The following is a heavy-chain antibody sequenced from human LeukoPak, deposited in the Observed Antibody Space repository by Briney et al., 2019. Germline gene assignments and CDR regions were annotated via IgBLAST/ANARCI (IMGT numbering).Heavy chain of an antibody. Sequence: GGSLRLSCAASGFTFSNYAMSWVRQAPGKGLEWVSDISGSGGRTYYADSVKGRFTISRDNSKNTLYLQMNSLRAEDTAVYYCAKATNIYAYFYFDYWGQGTLVTVSS. CDR2: ISGSGGRT. J-gene: IGHJ4*02. CDR1: GFTFSNYA. V-gene: IGHV3-23*01. CDR3: AKATNIYAYFYFDY. D-gene: IGHD5-18*01.